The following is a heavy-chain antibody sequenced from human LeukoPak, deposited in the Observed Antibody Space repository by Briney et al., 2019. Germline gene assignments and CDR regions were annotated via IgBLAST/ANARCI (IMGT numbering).Heavy chain of an antibody. Sequence: GGSLRLSCAASGFTFSSYWMHWVRRAPGKGLVWVSRINSDGSSTTYADSVKGRFTISRDNAKNTLYLQMNSLRAEDTAVYYCARAYRGLWDGYNVPNACMDVWGQGTTVTLSS. CDR3: ARAYRGLWDGYNVPNACMDV. J-gene: IGHJ6*02. V-gene: IGHV3-74*01. CDR1: GFTFSSYW. D-gene: IGHD5-24*01. CDR2: INSDGSST.